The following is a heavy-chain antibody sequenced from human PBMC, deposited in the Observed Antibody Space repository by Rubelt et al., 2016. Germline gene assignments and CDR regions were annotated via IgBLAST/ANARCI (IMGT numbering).Heavy chain of an antibody. CDR1: GYSFTNYW. V-gene: IGHV5-51*01. CDR3: ARRGDGYPVIAFDI. Sequence: EVQLVQSGAEVKKPGESLRISCKGSGYSFTNYWIAWMRQMPGKGLEYMVITYPVDSETIYSPSFQGQVTISADKSISTAYLQWSSLKASDTAMYYCARRGDGYPVIAFDIWGQGTMVTVSS. J-gene: IGHJ3*02. CDR2: TYPVDSET. D-gene: IGHD5-24*01.